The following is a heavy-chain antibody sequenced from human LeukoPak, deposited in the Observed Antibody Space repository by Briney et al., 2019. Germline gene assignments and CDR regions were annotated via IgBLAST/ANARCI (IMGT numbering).Heavy chain of an antibody. J-gene: IGHJ4*02. V-gene: IGHV4-38-2*02. Sequence: SETLSLTCSVSGYSISSDYYWGWIRQPPGKGMEWIGSIYHSGNTYYNPSLKSRVTILIDTSKNQFSLKLNSVTAADTAVYYCARAGCSNGLDYWGQGTLVTVSS. CDR1: GYSISSDYY. D-gene: IGHD6-13*01. CDR3: ARAGCSNGLDY. CDR2: IYHSGNT.